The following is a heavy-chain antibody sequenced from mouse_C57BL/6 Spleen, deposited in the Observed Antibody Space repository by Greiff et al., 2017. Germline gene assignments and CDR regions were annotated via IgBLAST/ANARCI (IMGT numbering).Heavy chain of an antibody. CDR3: ARGDSSGSRDY. CDR2: IYPGSGST. D-gene: IGHD3-2*02. CDR1: GYTFTSYW. J-gene: IGHJ2*01. V-gene: IGHV1-55*01. Sequence: VQLQQPWAELVKPGASVTMSCKASGYTFTSYWITWVKQRPGQGLEWIGDIYPGSGSTNYNEKFKSKAPLTVDTSSSTAYMQLSSLTSEDSAVYYCARGDSSGSRDYWGQGTTLTVSS.